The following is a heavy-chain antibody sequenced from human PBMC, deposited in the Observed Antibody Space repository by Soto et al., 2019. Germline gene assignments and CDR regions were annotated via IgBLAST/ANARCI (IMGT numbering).Heavy chain of an antibody. V-gene: IGHV4-34*01. CDR3: ARGQGIPSSSWANYYYYGMDV. Sequence: SETLSLTCAVYGGSFSGYYWSWIRQPPGKGLEWIGEINHSGSTNYNPSLKSRVTISVDTSKNQFSLKLSSVTAADTAVYYCARGQGIPSSSWANYYYYGMDVWGQGTTVTVS. CDR2: INHSGST. CDR1: GGSFSGYY. D-gene: IGHD6-13*01. J-gene: IGHJ6*02.